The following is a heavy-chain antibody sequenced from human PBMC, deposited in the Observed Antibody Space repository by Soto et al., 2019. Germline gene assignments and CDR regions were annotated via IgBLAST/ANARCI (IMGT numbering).Heavy chain of an antibody. CDR3: ARGGCSSTSCPYYFDY. CDR2: IIPILGIA. Sequence: QVQLVLSGAEVKKPGSSVKVSCKASGGTFSSYTISWVRQAPGQGLEWMGRIIPILGIANYAQKFQGRVTITADKSTSTAYMELSSLRSEDTAVYYCARGGCSSTSCPYYFDYWGQGTLVTVSS. V-gene: IGHV1-69*02. J-gene: IGHJ4*02. D-gene: IGHD2-2*01. CDR1: GGTFSSYT.